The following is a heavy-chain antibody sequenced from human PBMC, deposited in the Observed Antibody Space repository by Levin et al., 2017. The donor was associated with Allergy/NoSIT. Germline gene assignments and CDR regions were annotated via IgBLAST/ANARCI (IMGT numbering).Heavy chain of an antibody. CDR2: INPNNGLT. CDR1: GYIFNEYW. CDR3: ARDRIAFWTPLRYYYMDV. J-gene: IGHJ6*03. Sequence: PGGSLRLSCKASGYIFNEYWMHWVRQAPGQGLEWMGRINPNNGLTNYAQKLQGRITMTRDTSISTVYMELSRLRSDDTAVYYCARDRIAFWTPLRYYYMDVWGKGTTVTVS. V-gene: IGHV1-2*06. D-gene: IGHD3/OR15-3a*01.